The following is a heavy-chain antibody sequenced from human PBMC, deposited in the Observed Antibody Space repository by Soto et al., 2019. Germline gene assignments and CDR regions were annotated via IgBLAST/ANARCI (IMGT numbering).Heavy chain of an antibody. V-gene: IGHV5-10-1*01. CDR3: ASFVAPYGMDV. D-gene: IGHD5-12*01. CDR2: IDPSDSYT. CDR1: GYTFTGYW. J-gene: IGHJ6*02. Sequence: PGASLKISCEGSGYTFTGYWFSWVRQLPGKGLEWMGRIDPSDSYTNYSPSFQGHVTISADKSISTAYLQWSSLKASDTAMYYCASFVAPYGMDVWGQATTVTVSS.